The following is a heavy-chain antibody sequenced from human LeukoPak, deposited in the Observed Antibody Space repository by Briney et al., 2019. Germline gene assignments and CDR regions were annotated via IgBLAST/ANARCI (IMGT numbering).Heavy chain of an antibody. CDR2: INPISDPP. D-gene: IGHD3-9*01. CDR1: GDIFSKYG. Sequence: SVKVSCKASGDIFSKYGISWVRQAPGQGLEWMGGINPISDPPSYAQNFQGRLTITTDESTSTFYMELSSLKFDDSAVYFCAREGGSVPFYNALTGRQDYYFYYMDVWGKGTTVTVSS. J-gene: IGHJ6*03. CDR3: AREGGSVPFYNALTGRQDYYFYYMDV. V-gene: IGHV1-69*05.